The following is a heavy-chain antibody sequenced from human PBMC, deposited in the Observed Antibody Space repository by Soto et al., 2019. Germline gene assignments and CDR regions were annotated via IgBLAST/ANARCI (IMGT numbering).Heavy chain of an antibody. V-gene: IGHV5-51*01. Sequence: GESLKISCKGSGYSFTSYWIGWVRQMPGKGLEWMGIIYPGDSDTRYSPSFQGQVTISADKSISTAYLQWSSLKASDTAMYYCARRPSSQMELYYFDYWGQGTLVTVSS. D-gene: IGHD1-7*01. CDR3: ARRPSSQMELYYFDY. CDR2: IYPGDSDT. CDR1: GYSFTSYW. J-gene: IGHJ4*02.